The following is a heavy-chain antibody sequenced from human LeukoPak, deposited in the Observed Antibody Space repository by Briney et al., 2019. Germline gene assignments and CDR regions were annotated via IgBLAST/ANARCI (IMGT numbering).Heavy chain of an antibody. D-gene: IGHD1-1*01. Sequence: SVKVSCKASGGTFSSYAISWVRQAPGQGLEWMGGIIPIFGTANYAQKFQGRVTITADESTSTAYMELSSLRSEDTAVYYCARFSVGGRYNLNEPFDYWGQGTLVTVSS. CDR3: ARFSVGGRYNLNEPFDY. V-gene: IGHV1-69*13. CDR2: IIPIFGTA. J-gene: IGHJ4*02. CDR1: GGTFSSYA.